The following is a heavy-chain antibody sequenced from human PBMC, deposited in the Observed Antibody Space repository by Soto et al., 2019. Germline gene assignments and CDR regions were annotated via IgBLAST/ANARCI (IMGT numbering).Heavy chain of an antibody. V-gene: IGHV3-66*01. D-gene: IGHD3-10*01. Sequence: EVQLVQSGGGLVQPGGSLRLSCAASGFTVNNNYISWVRLAPGKGLEWVSVTYSGGKSYYADSVKDRFTISRDKSENTLYLQMNSLRAEDTAVYYCARDRTESYYGMDVWGQGTTVTVSS. CDR2: TYSGGKS. J-gene: IGHJ6*02. CDR1: GFTVNNNY. CDR3: ARDRTESYYGMDV.